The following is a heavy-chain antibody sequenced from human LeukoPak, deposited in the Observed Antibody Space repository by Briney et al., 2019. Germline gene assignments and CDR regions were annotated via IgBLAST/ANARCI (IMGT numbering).Heavy chain of an antibody. J-gene: IGHJ4*02. CDR1: GFTFSSNP. Sequence: GGSLRLSCAASGFTFSSNPMTWVRQAPGRGLEWVSAISGSGDSTYYADSVKGRFTISRDNSKNTLYLQMNSLRAEDTALYYCAKENPHNDYWGQGTLVTVSS. CDR3: AKENPHNDY. CDR2: ISGSGDST. V-gene: IGHV3-23*01.